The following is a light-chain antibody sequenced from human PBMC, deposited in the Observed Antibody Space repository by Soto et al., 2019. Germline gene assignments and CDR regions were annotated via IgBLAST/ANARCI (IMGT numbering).Light chain of an antibody. CDR2: GAS. J-gene: IGKJ1*01. V-gene: IGKV3-20*01. CDR3: QQYDSSPKT. Sequence: ESVATQSPCTLSLSPGERATLSCRASQSVSSSYLAWYQQKPGQAPRLLIYGASSRATGIPDRFSGSGSGTDFTLTISRLEPEDFAVYYCQQYDSSPKTFGQGAKVDIK. CDR1: QSVSSSY.